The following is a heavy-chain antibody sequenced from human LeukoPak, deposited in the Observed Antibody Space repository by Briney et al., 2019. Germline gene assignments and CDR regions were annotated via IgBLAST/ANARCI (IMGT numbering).Heavy chain of an antibody. J-gene: IGHJ5*02. V-gene: IGHV3-48*03. CDR2: ISTTGRSI. D-gene: IGHD6-6*01. CDR3: AFPYHNSSPT. CDR1: GLTLSSYE. Sequence: PGGSLILSCSASGLTLSSYESNWVRQAPGKGLEWVSYISTTGRSIYYADSVKGRFTISRDDSKNTLYLQMNSLREEDTAMYYCAFPYHNSSPTWGQGTLVTVS.